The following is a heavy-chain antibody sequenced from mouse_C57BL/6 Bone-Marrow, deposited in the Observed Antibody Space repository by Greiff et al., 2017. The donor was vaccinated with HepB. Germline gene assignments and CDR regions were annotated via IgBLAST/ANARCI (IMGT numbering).Heavy chain of an antibody. J-gene: IGHJ1*03. V-gene: IGHV1-81*01. Sequence: QVQLKQSGAELARPGASVKLSCKASGYNFTSYGISWVKQRTGQGLEWIGEIYPRSGNTYYNEKFKGKATLTADKSSSTAYMELRSLTSEDSAVYFCAREPEGYWGYFDVWGTGTTVTVSS. CDR3: AREPEGYWGYFDV. CDR2: IYPRSGNT. CDR1: GYNFTSYG. D-gene: IGHD2-3*01.